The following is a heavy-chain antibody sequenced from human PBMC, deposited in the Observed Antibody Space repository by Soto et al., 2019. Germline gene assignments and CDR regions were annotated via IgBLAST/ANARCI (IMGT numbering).Heavy chain of an antibody. V-gene: IGHV3-30-3*01. D-gene: IGHD2-15*01. CDR3: ARGSGGRARSVVGANYYGVDV. J-gene: IGHJ6*02. CDR2: ISYDGSNK. CDR1: GFTFSSYA. Sequence: GGSLRLSCAASGFTFSSYAMHWVRQAPGKGLEWVAVISYDGSNKYHADSVTGRFTISRDNSKNTLYLQMNSLRAEDTAVYYCARGSGGRARSVVGANYYGVDVWGQGTTVTVSS.